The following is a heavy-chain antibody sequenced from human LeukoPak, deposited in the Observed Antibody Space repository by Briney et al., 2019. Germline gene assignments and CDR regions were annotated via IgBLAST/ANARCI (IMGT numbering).Heavy chain of an antibody. CDR2: IWYDGSNK. V-gene: IGHV3-33*08. Sequence: GGSLRLSCAASGFTFNSCSMNWVRQAPGKGLEWVAVIWYDGSNKYYADSVKGRLTISRDNSKNTVYLQMNSLRAEDTAVYYCARDNSGMDVWGQGTTVTVSS. CDR3: ARDNSGMDV. CDR1: GFTFNSCS. J-gene: IGHJ6*02. D-gene: IGHD4-23*01.